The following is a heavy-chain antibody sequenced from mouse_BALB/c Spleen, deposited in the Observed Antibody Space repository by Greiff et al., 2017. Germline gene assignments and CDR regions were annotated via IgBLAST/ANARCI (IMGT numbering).Heavy chain of an antibody. CDR3: ARGDDYDPYWYFDV. CDR1: GFNIKDTY. Sequence: VQLKQSGAELVKPGASVKLSCTASGFNIKDTYMHWVKQRPQQGLEWIGRIDPANGNTKYDPKFQGKATITAVTSSNTAYLQLSSLTSEDTAVYYCARGDDYDPYWYFDVWGAGTTVTVSS. D-gene: IGHD2-4*01. J-gene: IGHJ1*01. V-gene: IGHV14-3*02. CDR2: IDPANGNT.